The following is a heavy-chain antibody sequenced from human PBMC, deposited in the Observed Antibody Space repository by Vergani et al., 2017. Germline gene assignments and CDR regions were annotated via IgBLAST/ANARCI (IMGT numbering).Heavy chain of an antibody. CDR2: IRNIRSSI. CDR1: GFTFSSSS. D-gene: IGHD4-11*01. Sequence: EVQLVESGGGLVKPGGSLRLSCAASGFTFSSSSMNWVRQAPGTGLDWVSSIRNIRSSIYYADSVKGRFTISRDNAKNSLYLQMNSLRAEDTAVYYCARDRYSNYFDYWGQGTLVTVSS. J-gene: IGHJ4*02. CDR3: ARDRYSNYFDY. V-gene: IGHV3-21*01.